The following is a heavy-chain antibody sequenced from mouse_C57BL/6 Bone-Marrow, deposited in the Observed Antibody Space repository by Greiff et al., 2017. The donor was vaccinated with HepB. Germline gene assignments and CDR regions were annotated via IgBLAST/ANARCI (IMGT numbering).Heavy chain of an antibody. CDR1: GYSITSGYY. CDR2: ISYDGSN. Sequence: VQLQQSGPGLVKPSQSLSLTCSVTGYSITSGYYWNWIRQFPGNKLEWMGYISYDGSNNYNPSLKNRIFITRDTSKNQFFLKLNTVTTEDTATYYCARDGYYGSYWGQGTTLTVSS. D-gene: IGHD1-1*01. V-gene: IGHV3-6*01. J-gene: IGHJ2*01. CDR3: ARDGYYGSY.